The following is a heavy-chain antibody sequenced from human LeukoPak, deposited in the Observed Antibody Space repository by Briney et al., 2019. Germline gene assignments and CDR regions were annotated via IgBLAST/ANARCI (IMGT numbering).Heavy chain of an antibody. V-gene: IGHV3-43*02. CDR3: SKESLEDAYSSGSFFDF. J-gene: IGHJ4*02. CDR1: GLPLHEYS. D-gene: IGHD3-10*01. Sequence: GGSLRLSCVAPGLPLHEYSLPWGRHAPGKPLEWVSLVRGNGLNTYYADSVKGRFTISRDNSKNSLYLQMNSLRTEDTAFYYCSKESLEDAYSSGSFFDFWAQETLVTVSS. CDR2: VRGNGLNT.